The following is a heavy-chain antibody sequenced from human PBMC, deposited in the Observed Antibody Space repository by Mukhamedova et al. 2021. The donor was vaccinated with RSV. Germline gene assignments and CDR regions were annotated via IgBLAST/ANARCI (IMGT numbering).Heavy chain of an antibody. CDR2: ISSGGDET. CDR3: ARATYRTNLAFDY. D-gene: IGHD1-14*01. Sequence: VSTISSGGDETYYADSVRGRFTISRDNSKNILYLQVDSLRTEDTAIYYCARATYRTNLAFDYWGQGALVTVSS. V-gene: IGHV3-23*01. J-gene: IGHJ4*02.